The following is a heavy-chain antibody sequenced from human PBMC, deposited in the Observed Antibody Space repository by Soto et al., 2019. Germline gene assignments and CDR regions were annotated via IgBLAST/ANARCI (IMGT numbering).Heavy chain of an antibody. J-gene: IGHJ4*02. V-gene: IGHV4-38-2*01. CDR3: ARQGGGSYYCFDY. CDR2: IYHSGST. CDR1: GYSISSGYY. Sequence: SETPSLTCAVSGYSISSGYYWGWIRQPPGKGLEWIGSIYHSGSTYYNPSLKSRVTISVDTSKNQFSLKLSSVTAADTAVYYCARQGGGSYYCFDYWGQGTLVTVSS. D-gene: IGHD1-26*01.